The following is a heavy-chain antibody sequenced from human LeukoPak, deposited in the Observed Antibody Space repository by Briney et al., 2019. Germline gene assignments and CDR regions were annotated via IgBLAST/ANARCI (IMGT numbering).Heavy chain of an antibody. D-gene: IGHD1-1*01. CDR2: INPSGGST. CDR3: AKAPWDDYFFDY. CDR1: GYTFTSYY. Sequence: ASVKVSCKASGYTFTSYYMHWVRQAPGQGLEWMGIINPSGGSTSYAQKFQGRVTMTRDTSTSTVYMELSSLRSEDTAVYYCAKAPWDDYFFDYWGQGTLVTVSS. V-gene: IGHV1-46*01. J-gene: IGHJ4*02.